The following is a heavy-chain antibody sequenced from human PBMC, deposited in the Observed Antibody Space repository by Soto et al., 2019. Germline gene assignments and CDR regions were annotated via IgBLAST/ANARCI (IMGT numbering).Heavy chain of an antibody. CDR3: ARVPFVGYFDWLDP. V-gene: IGHV4-59*01. CDR1: GASISSYY. Sequence: PSETLSPTCSVSGASISSYYWTWIRQPPGGGLEWIGYMHHTQGTNDNPSLRGRVHMSIDTSMNQFSLRLTSVTAADTAVYYCARVPFVGYFDWLDPWGHGTLVTVSS. J-gene: IGHJ5*02. D-gene: IGHD3-9*01. CDR2: MHHTQGT.